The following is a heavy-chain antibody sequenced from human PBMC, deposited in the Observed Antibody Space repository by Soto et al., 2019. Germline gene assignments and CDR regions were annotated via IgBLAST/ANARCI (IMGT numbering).Heavy chain of an antibody. CDR2: IYNSGRGST. Sequence: SETLSLTCSVSGSSMTTYYWHWIRQAPGKGLEWIGFIYNSGRGSTGSNPSLSSRVTFSIETSKNQFSLKLDSVTAADTAVYYCATLPPRIVVSLLPIPTWGQGILVTVSS. D-gene: IGHD2-21*01. CDR1: GSSMTTYY. V-gene: IGHV4-59*01. CDR3: ATLPPRIVVSLLPIPT. J-gene: IGHJ5*02.